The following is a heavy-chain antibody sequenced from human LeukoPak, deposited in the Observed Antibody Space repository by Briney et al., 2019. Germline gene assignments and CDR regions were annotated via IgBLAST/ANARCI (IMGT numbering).Heavy chain of an antibody. CDR1: GGTFSSYA. Sequence: GSSVKVSCKASGGTFSSYAISWVRQAPGQGLEWMGGIIPIFGTANYAQKFQGRVTITADESTSTAYMELSSLRSEDTAVYYCARGGSWYLYYYYYMDVWGKGTTVTISS. CDR3: ARGGSWYLYYYYYMDV. J-gene: IGHJ6*03. CDR2: IIPIFGTA. V-gene: IGHV1-69*01. D-gene: IGHD6-13*01.